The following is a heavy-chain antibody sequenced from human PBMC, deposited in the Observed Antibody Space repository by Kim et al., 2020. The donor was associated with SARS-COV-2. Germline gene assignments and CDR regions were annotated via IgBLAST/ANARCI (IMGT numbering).Heavy chain of an antibody. CDR1: GFTFSSYS. D-gene: IGHD6-19*01. CDR2: ISSSSSYI. V-gene: IGHV3-21*01. J-gene: IGHJ6*02. Sequence: GGSLRLSCAASGFTFSSYSMNWVRQAPGKGLEWVSSISSSSSYIYYADSVKGRFTISRDNAKNSLYLQMNSLRAEDTAVYYCARKLYEQWAYYYYGMDVWGQGTTVTVSS. CDR3: ARKLYEQWAYYYYGMDV.